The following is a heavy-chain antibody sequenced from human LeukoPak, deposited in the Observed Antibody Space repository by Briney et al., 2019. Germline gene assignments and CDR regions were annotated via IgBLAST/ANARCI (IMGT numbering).Heavy chain of an antibody. D-gene: IGHD3-3*01. CDR1: GFTFSSYA. CDR3: AKDPGDGYNFWDY. V-gene: IGHV3-23*01. CDR2: ISGSGGST. Sequence: QTGGSLRLSCAASGFTFSSYAMSWVRQAPGKGLEWVSAISGSGGSTYYADSVKGRFTISRDNSKNTLYLQMNSLRAEDTAVYYCAKDPGDGYNFWDYWGQGTLVTVSS. J-gene: IGHJ4*02.